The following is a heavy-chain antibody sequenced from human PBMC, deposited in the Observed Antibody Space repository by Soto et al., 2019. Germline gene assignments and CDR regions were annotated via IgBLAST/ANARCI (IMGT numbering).Heavy chain of an antibody. D-gene: IGHD3-3*01. CDR1: GFTFSSYG. V-gene: IGHV3-30*18. J-gene: IGHJ6*02. CDR2: ISYDGSNK. CDR3: AKELRDYDFGSGYYGDYYYGMDV. Sequence: GGSLRLSCAASGFTFSSYGMHWVRQAPGKGLEWVAVISYDGSNKYYADSVKGRFTISRDNSKNTLYLQMNSLRAEDTAVYYCAKELRDYDFGSGYYGDYYYGMDVWGQGTTVTGSS.